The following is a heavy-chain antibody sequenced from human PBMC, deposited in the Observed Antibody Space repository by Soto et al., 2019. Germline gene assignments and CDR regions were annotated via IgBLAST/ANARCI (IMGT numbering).Heavy chain of an antibody. J-gene: IGHJ6*02. CDR2: ISYNGRNK. D-gene: IGHD4-4*01. V-gene: IGHV3-30*04. Sequence: PGGSLRLSCSASGFTFSNYAVHWVRQAPGKGLEWVAIISYNGRNKYYADSVKGRFTISRDNSKNTLFLQMDSLRVEDTAVYYCARDARDSTVEFSYYYGMDVWGQGTTVTVSS. CDR3: ARDARDSTVEFSYYYGMDV. CDR1: GFTFSNYA.